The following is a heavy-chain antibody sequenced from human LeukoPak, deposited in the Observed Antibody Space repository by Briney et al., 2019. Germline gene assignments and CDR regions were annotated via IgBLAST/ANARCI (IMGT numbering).Heavy chain of an antibody. V-gene: IGHV3-30-3*01. CDR2: ISYDGSNK. D-gene: IGHD2-2*01. Sequence: GGSLRLSCAASGFTFSSYAMHWVRQAPGKGLEWVAVISYDGSNKYYADSVKGRFTISRDNSKNTLYLQMNSLRAEDTAVYYCAREPLGPAANYYYYYGMDVWGQGTTVTVSS. CDR3: AREPLGPAANYYYYYGMDV. CDR1: GFTFSSYA. J-gene: IGHJ6*02.